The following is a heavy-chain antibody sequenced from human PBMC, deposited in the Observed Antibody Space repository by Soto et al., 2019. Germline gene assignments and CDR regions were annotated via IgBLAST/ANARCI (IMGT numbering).Heavy chain of an antibody. CDR3: AKEANNTWYEPLAY. J-gene: IGHJ4*02. CDR1: GFTFSTYA. Sequence: EVQLLESGGDLVQPGGSLRLSCAASGFTFSTYAMSWVRQAPGKGLEWVSVIRGSGGSIYYADSVKGRFTISRDNSKNTLYLQMNSLRAEDTAVYYCAKEANNTWYEPLAYCGQGTLVTVSS. D-gene: IGHD6-13*01. CDR2: IRGSGGSI. V-gene: IGHV3-23*01.